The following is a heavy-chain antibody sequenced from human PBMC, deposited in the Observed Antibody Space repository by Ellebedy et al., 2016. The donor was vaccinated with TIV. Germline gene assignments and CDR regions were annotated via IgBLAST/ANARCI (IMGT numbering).Heavy chain of an antibody. CDR3: TRHGNDGSLDY. CDR1: GGSISGYY. CDR2: IHYTGTT. V-gene: IGHV4-59*01. D-gene: IGHD1-26*01. J-gene: IGHJ4*02. Sequence: SETLSLTCSVSGGSISGYYWSWVRQPPEKGLEWIGYIHYTGTTNYNPSLKSRVTISVDTSKNQFSLKINYVTAADTATYYCTRHGNDGSLDYWGQGTLVTVSS.